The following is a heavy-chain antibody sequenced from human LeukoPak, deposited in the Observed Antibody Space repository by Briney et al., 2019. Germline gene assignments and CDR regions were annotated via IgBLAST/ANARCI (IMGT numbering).Heavy chain of an antibody. Sequence: GASVKVSRKASGYTFTGYYMHWVRQAPGQGLEWMGWINPNSGGTNYAQKFQGRVTMTRDTSISTAYMELSRLRSDDTAVYYCARLYSYGSTVDYWGQGTLVTVSS. J-gene: IGHJ4*02. V-gene: IGHV1-2*02. CDR2: INPNSGGT. CDR1: GYTFTGYY. D-gene: IGHD5-18*01. CDR3: ARLYSYGSTVDY.